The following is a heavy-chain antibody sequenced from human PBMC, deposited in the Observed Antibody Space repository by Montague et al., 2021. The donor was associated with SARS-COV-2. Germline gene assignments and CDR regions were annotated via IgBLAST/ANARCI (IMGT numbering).Heavy chain of an antibody. CDR1: GGSISSSNYY. CDR2: ICYSGST. V-gene: IGHV4-39*02. D-gene: IGHD5-12*01. J-gene: IGHJ3*02. Sequence: SETLSLTCTASGGSISSSNYYWDWIRQPPGKGLEWIGSICYSGSTYYNPSLKSRVTISVDTSKNHFSLKLSSVTAADTAVYYCARRGRKLLPVATTIGGFDIWGQGTMVTVSS. CDR3: ARRGRKLLPVATTIGGFDI.